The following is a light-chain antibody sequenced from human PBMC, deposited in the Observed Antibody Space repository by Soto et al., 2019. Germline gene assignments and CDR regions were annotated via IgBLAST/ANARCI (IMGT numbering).Light chain of an antibody. CDR2: GAS. Sequence: EIVLTQSPGTLSVSPGERATLSCRASQSVSSSYLAWYQQKPGQAPRPLIYGASSRATGIPDRFSGSGSGTDFTLTISRLEPEDFAVYYCQQYGSSPWTFGQGTKVEIK. CDR1: QSVSSSY. V-gene: IGKV3-20*01. CDR3: QQYGSSPWT. J-gene: IGKJ1*01.